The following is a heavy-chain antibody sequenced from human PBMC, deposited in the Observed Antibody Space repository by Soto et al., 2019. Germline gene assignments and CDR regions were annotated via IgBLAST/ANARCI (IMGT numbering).Heavy chain of an antibody. CDR1: GGTFSSYA. CDR3: ARVGIAYDFWSGYYFDWFDP. CDR2: IIPIFGTA. D-gene: IGHD3-3*01. V-gene: IGHV1-69*13. Sequence: SVKVXCKASGGTFSSYAISWVRQAPGQGLEWMGGIIPIFGTANYAQKFQGRVTITADESTSTAYMELSSLRSEDTAVYYCARVGIAYDFWSGYYFDWFDPWGQGTLVTVSS. J-gene: IGHJ5*02.